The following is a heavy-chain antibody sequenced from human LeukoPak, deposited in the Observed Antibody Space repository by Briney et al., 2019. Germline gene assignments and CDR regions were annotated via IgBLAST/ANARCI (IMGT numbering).Heavy chain of an antibody. V-gene: IGHV3-7*01. J-gene: IGHJ1*01. D-gene: IGHD6-19*01. Sequence: PGGSLRLSCAASGFTFSSYAMSWVRQAPGKGLEWVANMNQDGSEKYYVDSVKGRFTISRDNAKNSLYLQMNSLRGEDTAVYYCTRNSGWYGLSWGQGTLVTVSS. CDR1: GFTFSSYA. CDR3: TRNSGWYGLS. CDR2: MNQDGSEK.